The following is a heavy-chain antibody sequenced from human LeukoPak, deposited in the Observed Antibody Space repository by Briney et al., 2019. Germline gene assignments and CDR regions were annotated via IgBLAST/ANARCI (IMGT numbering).Heavy chain of an antibody. V-gene: IGHV3-23*01. CDR2: ITVSGGST. CDR3: AKEPSLDIYGGYDRYFDS. Sequence: GGSLRLSCAASGFTFSSYAMNWVRQAPGKGRDLVSRITVSGGSTYYADSVKGRFTTSGDNSKNTLHLLMTSLTADEAGVYYWAKEPSLDIYGGYDRYFDSWGQGDLVTVSS. J-gene: IGHJ4*02. D-gene: IGHD5-12*01. CDR1: GFTFSSYA.